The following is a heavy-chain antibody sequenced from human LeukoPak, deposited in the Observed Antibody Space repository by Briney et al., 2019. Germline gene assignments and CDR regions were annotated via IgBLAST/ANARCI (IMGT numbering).Heavy chain of an antibody. V-gene: IGHV1-58*02. D-gene: IGHD3-10*01. Sequence: ASVKVSCKASGFTFTSSAMQWVRQARGQRLEWIGWIVVGSGNTNYAQKFQERVTITRDMSTSTAYMELSSLRSEDTAVYYCAADVPTNPYGSGSFQFDYWGQGTLVTVSS. CDR2: IVVGSGNT. CDR1: GFTFTSSA. CDR3: AADVPTNPYGSGSFQFDY. J-gene: IGHJ4*02.